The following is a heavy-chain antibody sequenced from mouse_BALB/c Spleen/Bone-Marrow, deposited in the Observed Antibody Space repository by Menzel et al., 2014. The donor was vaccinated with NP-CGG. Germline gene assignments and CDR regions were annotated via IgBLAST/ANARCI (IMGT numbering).Heavy chain of an antibody. D-gene: IGHD1-1*01. V-gene: IGHV14-3*02. CDR2: IDPANGNT. J-gene: IGHJ3*01. Sequence: EVQLQQSGAELVKPGASVKLSCTASGFNIKDPCMHWVKQRPEQGLEWIGRIDPANGNTKYDPKFQGKATITADTSSNTAYLQLSSLASEDTAVYYCALYYYGSSGFAYWGQGTLVTVSA. CDR3: ALYYYGSSGFAY. CDR1: GFNIKDPC.